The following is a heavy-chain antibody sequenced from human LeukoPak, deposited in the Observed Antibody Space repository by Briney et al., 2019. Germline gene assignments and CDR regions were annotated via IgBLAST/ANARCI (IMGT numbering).Heavy chain of an antibody. Sequence: GGSLRLSCGASGFTFSSYWMTWVRQAPGKGLEWVANIKQDGSKKNYVDSVKGRFTISRDNAKNSLYLQMNSLRAEDTAVYFCATPLDYYDSSGYHQGGVWGQGTLVTVSS. CDR3: ATPLDYYDSSGYHQGGV. V-gene: IGHV3-7*03. J-gene: IGHJ4*02. CDR2: IKQDGSKK. CDR1: GFTFSSYW. D-gene: IGHD3-22*01.